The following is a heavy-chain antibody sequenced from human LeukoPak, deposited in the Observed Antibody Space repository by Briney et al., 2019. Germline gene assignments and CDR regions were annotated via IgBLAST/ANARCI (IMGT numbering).Heavy chain of an antibody. D-gene: IGHD1-26*01. Sequence: ASVKVSCKASGYTFTSYGIRWVRQAPGQGLEWMGWISAYNGNTNYAQKLQGRVTMTTDTSTSTAYMELRSLRSDDTAVYYCARRGPVLTYLGGGRGWFDPWGQGTLVTVSS. V-gene: IGHV1-18*04. CDR2: ISAYNGNT. CDR3: ARRGPVLTYLGGGRGWFDP. CDR1: GYTFTSYG. J-gene: IGHJ5*02.